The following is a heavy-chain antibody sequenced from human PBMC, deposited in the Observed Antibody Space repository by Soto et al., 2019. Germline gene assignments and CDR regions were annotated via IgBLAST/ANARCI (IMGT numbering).Heavy chain of an antibody. Sequence: SETLSLTCAVSGGSISSGGYSWSWIRQPPGKGLEWIGYMYHSGSTYYNPSLKSRVTISIDRSKNQFSLKLSSVTAADTAVYYCARAVGSDSSGFDAFDIWGQGTMVTVSS. D-gene: IGHD3-22*01. CDR2: MYHSGST. J-gene: IGHJ3*02. CDR1: GGSISSGGYS. CDR3: ARAVGSDSSGFDAFDI. V-gene: IGHV4-30-2*01.